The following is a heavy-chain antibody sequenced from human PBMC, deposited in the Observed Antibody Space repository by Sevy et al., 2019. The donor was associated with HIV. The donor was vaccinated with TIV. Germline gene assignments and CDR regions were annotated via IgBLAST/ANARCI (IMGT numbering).Heavy chain of an antibody. CDR1: GFTFSTAD. CDR3: GQETTLYYDRLGYHSILDL. CDR2: ISGSGDST. Sequence: GGSLRLSCAASGFTFSTADMTWVRQAPGKGLEWVSSISGSGDSTYDADSVKGRFTISRDNSKKTLYLQMISLRAEDTAVYYCGQETTLYYDRLGYHSILDLWGQGTLVTVSS. D-gene: IGHD3-22*01. V-gene: IGHV3-23*01. J-gene: IGHJ5*02.